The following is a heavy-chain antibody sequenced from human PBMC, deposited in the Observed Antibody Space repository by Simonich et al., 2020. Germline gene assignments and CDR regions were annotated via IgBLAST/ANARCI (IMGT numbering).Heavy chain of an antibody. Sequence: EVQLVESGGVVVQPGGSLRLSCEASGFTFDDYAMPWVREGPGKGLEWLYLIRWDGGSTYYADIVKGPFTISRDNSKNSRYLHMNSLRAEDTALYYCAKARVAARHYYYYGMDVWGQGTTVTVSS. J-gene: IGHJ6*02. V-gene: IGHV3-43D*04. CDR2: IRWDGGST. CDR3: AKARVAARHYYYYGMDV. CDR1: GFTFDDYA. D-gene: IGHD6-6*01.